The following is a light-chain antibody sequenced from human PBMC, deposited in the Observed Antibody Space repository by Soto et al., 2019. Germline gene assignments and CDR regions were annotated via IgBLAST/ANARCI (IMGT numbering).Light chain of an antibody. Sequence: DIVFTLSPSTLGVYPRDRATLSCRASQSVSSSYLAWYQQKPGQAPRLLIYGASSRATGIPDRFSGSGSGTDFTLTISRLEPEDFAVYYCQQYGNSPWTFGQGSKVDIK. V-gene: IGKV3-20*01. CDR3: QQYGNSPWT. CDR1: QSVSSSY. J-gene: IGKJ1*01. CDR2: GAS.